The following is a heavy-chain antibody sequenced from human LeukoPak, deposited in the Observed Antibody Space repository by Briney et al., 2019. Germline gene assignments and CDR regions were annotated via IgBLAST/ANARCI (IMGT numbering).Heavy chain of an antibody. D-gene: IGHD5-12*01. CDR2: IKHDGSAQ. CDR1: GFTFSRYW. CDR3: ANHVRSIVATIGY. V-gene: IGHV3-7*03. J-gene: IGHJ4*02. Sequence: GGSLRLSCAASGFTFSRYWMNWVRQAPGKGLEWVANIKHDGSAQNYVDSVKGRFTISRDNAGNSLYLQMNSLKTEDTAVYYCANHVRSIVATIGYWGQGTLVTVSS.